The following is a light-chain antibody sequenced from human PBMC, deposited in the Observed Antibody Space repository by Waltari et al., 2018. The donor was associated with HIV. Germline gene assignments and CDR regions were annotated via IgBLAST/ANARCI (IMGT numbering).Light chain of an antibody. Sequence: EIVLPQSPGTLSLSPGERATLSCRVSQSVSSSYLAWYQQKPGQAPRLLISGASSRATGIPDRFSGSGSGTDFTLTISRLEPEDFALYFCQQYAYSPWTFGQGTKVEIK. CDR1: QSVSSSY. CDR3: QQYAYSPWT. J-gene: IGKJ1*01. V-gene: IGKV3-20*01. CDR2: GAS.